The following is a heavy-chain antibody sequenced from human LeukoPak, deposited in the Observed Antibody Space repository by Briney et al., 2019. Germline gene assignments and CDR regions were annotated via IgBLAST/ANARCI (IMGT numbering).Heavy chain of an antibody. CDR2: ISDGGST. CDR3: VRHCCSSPSKRTFDI. CDR1: GGSIRSSDYY. J-gene: IGHJ3*02. Sequence: SETLSLTCTVSGGSIRSSDYYWGCIRQSPGKGLEWIGTISDGGSTYYNPSLKSRIIISVDTSKNQFSLQLSSVTAADTAVYYCVRHCCSSPSKRTFDIWGQGTLVAVSS. V-gene: IGHV4-39*01. D-gene: IGHD2-15*01.